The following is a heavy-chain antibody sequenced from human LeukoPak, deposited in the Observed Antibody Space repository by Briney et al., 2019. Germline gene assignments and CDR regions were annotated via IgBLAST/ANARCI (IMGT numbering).Heavy chain of an antibody. D-gene: IGHD2-15*01. Sequence: ASVKVSCKASGYTFTSYGISWVRQAPGQGLEWMGWISAYNGNTNYAQKLQGRVTMTTDTSTSTAYMELRSLRSDDTAVCYCARVLYCSGGSCYLYYFDYWGQGTLVTVSS. CDR1: GYTFTSYG. V-gene: IGHV1-18*01. CDR2: ISAYNGNT. CDR3: ARVLYCSGGSCYLYYFDY. J-gene: IGHJ4*02.